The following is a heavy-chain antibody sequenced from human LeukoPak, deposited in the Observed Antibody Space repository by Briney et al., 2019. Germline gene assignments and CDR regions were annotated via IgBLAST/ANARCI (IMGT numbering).Heavy chain of an antibody. Sequence: SVKVSCKASGGTFSSYAISWGRQAPGQGLEWMGGIIPIFGTANYAQKFQGRVTITADKSTSTAYMELSSLRSEDTAVYYCARSPPPYYYDSSGPSFDYWGQGTLVTVSS. CDR3: ARSPPPYYYDSSGPSFDY. V-gene: IGHV1-69*06. CDR2: IIPIFGTA. D-gene: IGHD3-22*01. CDR1: GGTFSSYA. J-gene: IGHJ4*02.